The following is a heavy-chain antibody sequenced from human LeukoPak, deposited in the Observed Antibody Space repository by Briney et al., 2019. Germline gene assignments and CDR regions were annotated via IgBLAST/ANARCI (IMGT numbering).Heavy chain of an antibody. CDR3: AREDREEAVTTSASFDY. CDR2: INHSGST. D-gene: IGHD4-17*01. J-gene: IGHJ4*02. Sequence: SETLSLTCAVYGGSFSGYYWSWIRQPPGKGLEWIGEINHSGSTNYNPSLKSRVTISVDTSKNQFSLKLSSVTAADTAVYYCAREDREEAVTTSASFDYWGQGTLVTVSS. V-gene: IGHV4-34*01. CDR1: GGSFSGYY.